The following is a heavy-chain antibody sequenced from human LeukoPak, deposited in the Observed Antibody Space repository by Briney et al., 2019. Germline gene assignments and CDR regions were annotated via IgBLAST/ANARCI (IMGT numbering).Heavy chain of an antibody. CDR1: GGTFSSYA. J-gene: IGHJ4*02. CDR3: ARLPDYYDSSGHYFDY. Sequence: SVKVSCKASGGTFSSYAISWVRQAPGQGLEWMGGIIPIFGTANYAQKFQGRVTITADESTSTAYMELSSLRSEDTAVYYCARLPDYYDSSGHYFDYWGQGTLVTVSS. V-gene: IGHV1-69*13. D-gene: IGHD3-22*01. CDR2: IIPIFGTA.